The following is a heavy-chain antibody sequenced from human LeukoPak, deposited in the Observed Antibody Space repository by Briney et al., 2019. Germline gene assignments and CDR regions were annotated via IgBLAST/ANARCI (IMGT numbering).Heavy chain of an antibody. CDR2: IYTSGCT. Sequence: SETLSLTCTVSGSISGYYWSWIRQPPGKGLEWIGYIYTSGCTNYNPSLESRVTISVDTSKNQFSLDLSSVTAADTAVYYCARQKCTSTSCLTKNAFDIWGQGTMVTVSS. CDR1: GSISGYY. V-gene: IGHV4-4*09. J-gene: IGHJ3*02. D-gene: IGHD2-2*01. CDR3: ARQKCTSTSCLTKNAFDI.